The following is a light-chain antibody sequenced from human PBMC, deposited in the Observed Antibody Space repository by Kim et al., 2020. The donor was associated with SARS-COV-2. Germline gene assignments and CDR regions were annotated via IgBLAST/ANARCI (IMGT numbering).Light chain of an antibody. Sequence: SVSPAGSATRSVRASQSVASVLAWYQHKPGQAPRLLIFAASTRATGVPARFSGTGSGTEFTLTISSLQPEDFAIYYCQQYNTWPLFGPGTKVDIK. CDR2: AAS. CDR3: QQYNTWPL. V-gene: IGKV3-15*01. J-gene: IGKJ3*01. CDR1: QSVASV.